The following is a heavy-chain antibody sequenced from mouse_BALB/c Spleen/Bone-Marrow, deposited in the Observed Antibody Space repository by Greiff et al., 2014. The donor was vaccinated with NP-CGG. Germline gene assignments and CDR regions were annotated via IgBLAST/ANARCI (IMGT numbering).Heavy chain of an antibody. J-gene: IGHJ4*01. CDR1: GYSITSDYV. CDR3: ARWDYGDYAMDY. CDR2: ISYSSST. V-gene: IGHV3-2*02. Sequence: EVQLQQSGPGLVKPSQSLSLTCTVTGYSITSDYVWNWIRQFQGNKLEWMGYISYSSSTNYNPSLKSRISITRDASKNQFFLQLNSVTAEDTATYYCARWDYGDYAMDYWGQGTSVTVSS. D-gene: IGHD1-2*01.